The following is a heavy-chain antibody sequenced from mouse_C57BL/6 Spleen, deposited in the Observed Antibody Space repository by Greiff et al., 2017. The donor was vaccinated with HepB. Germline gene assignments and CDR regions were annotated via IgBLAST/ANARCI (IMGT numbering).Heavy chain of an antibody. Sequence: VQLQQSGAELMKPGASVKLSCKATGYTFTGYWIEWVKQRPGHGLEWIGEILPGSGSTNYTEKFKGKATFTADTSSNTAYMQLSSLTTEDSAIYDWARGIREIYYAMDYWGQGTSVTVAS. CDR2: ILPGSGST. CDR3: ARGIREIYYAMDY. J-gene: IGHJ4*01. CDR1: GYTFTGYW. D-gene: IGHD1-1*01. V-gene: IGHV1-9*01.